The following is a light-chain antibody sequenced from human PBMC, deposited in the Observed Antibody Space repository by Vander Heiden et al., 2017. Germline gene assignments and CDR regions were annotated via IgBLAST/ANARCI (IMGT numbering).Light chain of an antibody. CDR3: CSYSSSTPFV. J-gene: IGLJ1*01. CDR2: DVT. V-gene: IGLV2-14*03. CDR1: SGDVGGYNY. Sequence: QSALTQPASVSGSPGQSITISCTGSSGDVGGYNYVSWYQHHPGKAPKVIIYDVTNRPSGVSDRFSGSKSGNTASLTISGLQAEDEADYYCCSYSSSTPFVFGTGTKVTV.